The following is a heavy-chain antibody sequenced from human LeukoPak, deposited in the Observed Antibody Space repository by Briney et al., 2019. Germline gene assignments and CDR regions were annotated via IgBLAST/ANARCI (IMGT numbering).Heavy chain of an antibody. D-gene: IGHD5-18*01. CDR2: IWYDGSNK. CDR1: GFTFSSYG. CDR3: ARGAPWIQLWLGHRYGMDV. J-gene: IGHJ6*02. V-gene: IGHV3-33*01. Sequence: PGRSLRLSCAASGFTFSSYGMHWVRRAPGKGLEWVAVIWYDGSNKYYADSVKGRFTISRDNSKNTLYLQMNSLRAEDTAVYYCARGAPWIQLWLGHRYGMDVWGQGTTVTVSS.